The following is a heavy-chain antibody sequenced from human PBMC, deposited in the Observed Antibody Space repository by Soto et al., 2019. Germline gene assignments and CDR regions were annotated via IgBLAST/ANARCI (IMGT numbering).Heavy chain of an antibody. V-gene: IGHV1-69*13. Sequence: SVKVSCKASGGTFSSYAISWVRQAPGQGLEWMGGIIPIFGTANYAQKFQGRVTITADESTSTAYMELSSLRSEDTAVYYCARASYDSSGYYRDPFDIWGQGTMVTVSS. J-gene: IGHJ3*02. CDR2: IIPIFGTA. CDR3: ARASYDSSGYYRDPFDI. D-gene: IGHD3-22*01. CDR1: GGTFSSYA.